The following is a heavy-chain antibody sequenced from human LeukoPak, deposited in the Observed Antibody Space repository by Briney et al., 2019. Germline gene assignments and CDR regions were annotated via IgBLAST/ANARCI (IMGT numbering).Heavy chain of an antibody. J-gene: IGHJ5*02. CDR1: GGTFSSYA. Sequence: ASVKVSCTASGGTFSSYAISWVRQAPGQGLEWMGGIIPIFGTANYAQKFQGRVTITADESTSTAYMELSSLRSEDTAVYYCARGSRDLQTYYDFWSGDNWFDPWGQGTLVTVSS. D-gene: IGHD3-3*01. V-gene: IGHV1-69*13. CDR3: ARGSRDLQTYYDFWSGDNWFDP. CDR2: IIPIFGTA.